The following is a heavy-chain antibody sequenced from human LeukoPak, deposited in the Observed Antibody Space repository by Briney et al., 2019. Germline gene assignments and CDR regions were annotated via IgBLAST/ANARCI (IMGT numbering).Heavy chain of an antibody. D-gene: IGHD6-13*01. CDR1: GYTFTSYA. V-gene: IGHV1-18*01. Sequence: GASVKVSCKASGYTFTSYAISWVRQAPGQGLEWMGWISAYNGNTNYAQKRQGRVTVTTDTSTSTAYMELRSLRSDDTAVYYCARVSLPKAGTSIGYYYYMDVWGKGTTVTISS. CDR3: ARVSLPKAGTSIGYYYYMDV. CDR2: ISAYNGNT. J-gene: IGHJ6*03.